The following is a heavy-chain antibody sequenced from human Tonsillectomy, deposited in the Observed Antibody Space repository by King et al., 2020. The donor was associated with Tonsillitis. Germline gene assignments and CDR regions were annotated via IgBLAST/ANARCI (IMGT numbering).Heavy chain of an antibody. CDR3: ARLRCCSGTSCPAPGTVDF. V-gene: IGHV5-10-1*03. J-gene: IGHJ3*01. D-gene: IGHD2-15*01. Sequence: VQLVQSGAEVKKPGESLRISCKGSGYIFTSYWIIWVRQMPGKGLEWMGRIDPSDSYTNYSPSFQGHVTISADNSISTAYLQWSSLKASDTAMYYCARLRCCSGTSCPAPGTVDFCGQGKMVTVSS. CDR2: IDPSDSYT. CDR1: GYIFTSYW.